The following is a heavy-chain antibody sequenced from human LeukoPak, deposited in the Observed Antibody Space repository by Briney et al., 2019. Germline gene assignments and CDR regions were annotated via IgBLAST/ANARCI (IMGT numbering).Heavy chain of an antibody. D-gene: IGHD5-18*01. J-gene: IGHJ3*02. CDR3: ARETGYSYGDTDAFDI. Sequence: GESLKISSKGSAYSFTSYWISWVRQMPGKGLEWMGRVVPSDAYTNYSPSFPGHVTISADKSISTAYLQWSSLKASDTAMYYCARETGYSYGDTDAFDIWGQGTMVTVSS. CDR1: AYSFTSYW. V-gene: IGHV5-10-1*01. CDR2: VVPSDAYT.